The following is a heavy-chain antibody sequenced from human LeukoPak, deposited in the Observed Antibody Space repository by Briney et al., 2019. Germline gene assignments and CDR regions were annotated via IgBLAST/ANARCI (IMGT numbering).Heavy chain of an antibody. CDR1: GYTFTGYY. Sequence: ASVKVSCKASGYTFTGYYIHWVRQAPGQGLEWMGWIIPNSGATNYLQKFQGRVTMTRDTSISTAYMELSSLRSDDSAFYYCARASYSIPLDYWGQGTWSPSPQ. CDR2: IIPNSGAT. D-gene: IGHD6-13*01. V-gene: IGHV1-2*02. J-gene: IGHJ4*02. CDR3: ARASYSIPLDY.